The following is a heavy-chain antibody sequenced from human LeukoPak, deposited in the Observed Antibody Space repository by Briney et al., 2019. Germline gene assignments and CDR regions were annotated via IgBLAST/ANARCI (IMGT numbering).Heavy chain of an antibody. D-gene: IGHD1-26*01. Sequence: PGGSLRLSCAASGFTSSSYEMNWVRQAPGKGLEWVSYISSSGSTIYYADSVKGRFTISRDNAKNSLYLQMNSLRAEDTAVYYCAREGSVSYYVGFDYWGQGTLVTVSS. V-gene: IGHV3-48*03. CDR2: ISSSGSTI. CDR3: AREGSVSYYVGFDY. J-gene: IGHJ4*02. CDR1: GFTSSSYE.